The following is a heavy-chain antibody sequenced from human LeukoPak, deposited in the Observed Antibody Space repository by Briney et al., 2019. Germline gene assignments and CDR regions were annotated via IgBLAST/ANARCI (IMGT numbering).Heavy chain of an antibody. Sequence: ASVKVSCTASGGTFSSHAISWVRQAPGQGLEWMGIINPSGGSTSYAQKFQGRVTMTRDTSTSTVYMELSSLRSEDTAVYYCATASVGATGTFGYWGQGALVTVSS. V-gene: IGHV1-46*01. CDR1: GGTFSSHA. CDR2: INPSGGST. J-gene: IGHJ4*02. D-gene: IGHD1-26*01. CDR3: ATASVGATGTFGY.